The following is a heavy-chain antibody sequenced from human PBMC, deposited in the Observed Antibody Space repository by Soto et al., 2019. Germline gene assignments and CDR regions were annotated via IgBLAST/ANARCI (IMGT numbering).Heavy chain of an antibody. CDR3: ASGVLVPAASWSYYYGMDV. CDR1: GFIFSSYW. Sequence: PGGSLRLSCAASGFIFSSYWMHWVRQAPGKGLVWVSRINSDGSSTSYADSVKGRFTISRDNAKNTLYLQMNSLRAEDTAVYYCASGVLVPAASWSYYYGMDVWGQGTTVTVSS. CDR2: INSDGSST. D-gene: IGHD2-2*01. J-gene: IGHJ6*02. V-gene: IGHV3-74*01.